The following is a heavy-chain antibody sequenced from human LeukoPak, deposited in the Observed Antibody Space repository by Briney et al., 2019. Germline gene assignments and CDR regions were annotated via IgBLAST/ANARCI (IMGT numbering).Heavy chain of an antibody. CDR1: GFTFSSYS. V-gene: IGHV3-48*01. CDR2: ISSSSSTI. CDR3: ASFSRIAVAGHFDY. D-gene: IGHD6-19*01. Sequence: GGSLRLSCAAFGFTFSSYSMNWVRQAPGKGLEWVSYISSSSSTIYYADSVKGRFTISRDNAKNSLYLQMNSLRAEDTAVYYCASFSRIAVAGHFDYWGQGTLVTVSS. J-gene: IGHJ4*02.